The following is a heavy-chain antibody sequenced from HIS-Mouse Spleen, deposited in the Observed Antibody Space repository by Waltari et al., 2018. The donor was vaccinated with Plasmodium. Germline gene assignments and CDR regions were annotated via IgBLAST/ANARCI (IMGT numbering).Heavy chain of an antibody. CDR1: GFTFSSYG. J-gene: IGHJ4*02. V-gene: IGHV3-30*18. CDR2: ISYEGSNK. CDR3: AKDRRSSSWYVDY. Sequence: QVQLVESGGGVVQPGRSLRLSCAASGFTFSSYGMHWVRQAPGKGLEWVAVISYEGSNKYDADAVKGRFTISRDNSKNTLYLQMNSLRAEDTAVYYCAKDRRSSSWYVDYWGQGTLVTVSS. D-gene: IGHD6-13*01.